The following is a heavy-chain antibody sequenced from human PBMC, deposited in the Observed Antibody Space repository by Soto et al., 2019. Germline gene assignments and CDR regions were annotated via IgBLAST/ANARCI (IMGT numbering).Heavy chain of an antibody. CDR1: GFTFSSYA. CDR3: AKDRRGILEWFQEYYFDY. Sequence: GGSLRLSCAASGFTFSSYAMSWDRQAPGKGLEWVSAISGSGGSTYYADSVKGRFTISRDNSKNTLYLQMNSLRAEDTAVYYCAKDRRGILEWFQEYYFDYWGQGTLVTVSS. J-gene: IGHJ4*02. CDR2: ISGSGGST. V-gene: IGHV3-23*01. D-gene: IGHD3-3*01.